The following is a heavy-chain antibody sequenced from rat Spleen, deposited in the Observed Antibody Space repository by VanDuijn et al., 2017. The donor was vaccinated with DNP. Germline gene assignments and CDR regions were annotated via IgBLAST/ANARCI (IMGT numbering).Heavy chain of an antibody. Sequence: EVQLQESGPGLVKPSQSLSLTCSVTGYSIPSSYRWNWIRKFPGNKLEWMGYINSAGSTNYNPSLKSRISITRDTSKNQFFLQVNSVTTEDTATYYCARSEAAISTFGYWGQGTLVTVSS. D-gene: IGHD1-2*01. CDR1: GYSIPSSYR. J-gene: IGHJ3*01. V-gene: IGHV3-3*01. CDR3: ARSEAAISTFGY. CDR2: INSAGST.